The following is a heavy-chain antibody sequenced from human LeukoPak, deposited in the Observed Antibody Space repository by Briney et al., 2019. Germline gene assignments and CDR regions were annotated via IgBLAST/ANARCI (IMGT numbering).Heavy chain of an antibody. CDR2: IYYSRST. J-gene: IGHJ4*02. Sequence: PSETLSLTCTVSGGSISSYYWSWIRQPPGKGLEWIGYIYYSRSTNYNPSLKSRVTISVDTSKNQFSLKLSSVTAADTAVYYCARVAYSGSYPDYWGQGTLVTVSS. CDR3: ARVAYSGSYPDY. D-gene: IGHD1-26*01. CDR1: GGSISSYY. V-gene: IGHV4-59*08.